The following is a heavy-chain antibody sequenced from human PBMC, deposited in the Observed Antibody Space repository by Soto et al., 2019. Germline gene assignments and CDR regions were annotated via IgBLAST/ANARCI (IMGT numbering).Heavy chain of an antibody. CDR1: GFTFSSYA. D-gene: IGHD6-19*01. CDR3: ARLDKFNGGWS. CDR2: VSHDGKSG. J-gene: IGHJ4*02. Sequence: QVQLVESGGGGVQPARSLRLSCAASGFTFSSYAMHWVRRAPGKGLEWVAAVSHDGKSGFYADSVSGRFTVSRDNSNKLVYLQMARLSPEDTALFYFARLDKFNGGWSRDQGTAVTVSS. V-gene: IGHV3-30*14.